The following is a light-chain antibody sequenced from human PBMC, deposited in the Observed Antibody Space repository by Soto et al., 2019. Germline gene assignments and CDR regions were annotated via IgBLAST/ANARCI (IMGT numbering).Light chain of an antibody. CDR3: CSYAGSPRYV. V-gene: IGLV2-11*01. CDR1: SSDVGCYNY. J-gene: IGLJ1*01. Sequence: QSALTQPRSVSGSPGQSVTISCTGTSSDVGCYNYVSWYQQHPGKAPKVMIYDVSERPSGVPGRFSGSKSGNTASLTISGVQAEDEDDYYCCSYAGSPRYVFGTGTKLTVL. CDR2: DVS.